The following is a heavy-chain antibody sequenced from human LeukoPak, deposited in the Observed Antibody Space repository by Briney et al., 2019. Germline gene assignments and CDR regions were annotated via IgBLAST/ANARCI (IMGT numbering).Heavy chain of an antibody. CDR1: GFTFSSYA. J-gene: IGHJ1*01. V-gene: IGHV3-23*01. Sequence: GGSLRLSCAASGFTFSSYAMSWVRQAPGKGLEWVSAISGSGGTTYYADSLKGRFTISRDNSKNTLYLQMNSLRAEDTAVYYCAKVRSSGWPKYFQHWGQGTLVTVSS. CDR2: ISGSGGTT. D-gene: IGHD6-19*01. CDR3: AKVRSSGWPKYFQH.